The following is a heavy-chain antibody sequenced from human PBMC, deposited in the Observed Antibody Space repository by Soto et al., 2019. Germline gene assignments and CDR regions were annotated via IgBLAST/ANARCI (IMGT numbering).Heavy chain of an antibody. CDR1: GFTLSTYS. Sequence: EVQLVESGGGLVQPGGSLRLSCIASGFTLSTYSMTWVRQAPGKGLEWLSYISKSSTTINYADSVKGRFTISRDNAKNSVCLEMSSLRDEDSAVYYCARDPPNFYYYGMDVWGQGTTVTVSS. V-gene: IGHV3-48*02. CDR3: ARDPPNFYYYGMDV. CDR2: ISKSSTTI. J-gene: IGHJ6*02.